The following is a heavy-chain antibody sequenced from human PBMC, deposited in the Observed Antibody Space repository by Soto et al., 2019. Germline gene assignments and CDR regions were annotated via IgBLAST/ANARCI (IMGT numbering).Heavy chain of an antibody. CDR1: GGGNLRDYR. CDR2: IIPIFGTA. Sequence: SVKVSCKASGGGNLRDYRTTWVRQAPGQGLEWMGGIIPIFGTANYAQKFQGRVTITADESTSTAYMELSSLRSEDTAVYYCARSILDIVVVPANWFDPWGQGTLVTVSS. J-gene: IGHJ5*02. D-gene: IGHD2-2*03. CDR3: ARSILDIVVVPANWFDP. V-gene: IGHV1-69*13.